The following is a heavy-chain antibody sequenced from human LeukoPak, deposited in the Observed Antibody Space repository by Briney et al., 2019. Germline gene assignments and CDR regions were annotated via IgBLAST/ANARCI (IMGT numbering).Heavy chain of an antibody. D-gene: IGHD5-24*01. CDR2: MNGEGTTI. CDR3: ARGAGYNYPYYFDY. J-gene: IGHJ4*02. Sequence: GGSLRLSCATSGLTFRTTWMHWVRQAPGKGLMWVSRMNGEGTTIDYADSVKGRFTISRDNSKNTLYLQMNSLRAEDTAVYYCARGAGYNYPYYFDYWGQGTLVTVSS. CDR1: GLTFRTTW. V-gene: IGHV3-74*01.